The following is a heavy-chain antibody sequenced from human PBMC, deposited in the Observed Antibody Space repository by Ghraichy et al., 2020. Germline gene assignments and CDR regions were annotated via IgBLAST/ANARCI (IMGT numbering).Heavy chain of an antibody. CDR2: IYWNDDK. CDR3: AHALVYCSGNNCYDYFDY. D-gene: IGHD2-15*01. CDR1: GFSLSTSGVG. V-gene: IGHV2-5*01. Sequence: SGPTLVKPTQTLTLTCTFSGFSLSTSGVGVGWIRQPPGKALEWLALIYWNDDKRYSPSLKSRLTITKDTSKNQVVLTMTNMAPVDTATYFCAHALVYCSGNNCYDYFDYWGQGTLVTVSS. J-gene: IGHJ4*02.